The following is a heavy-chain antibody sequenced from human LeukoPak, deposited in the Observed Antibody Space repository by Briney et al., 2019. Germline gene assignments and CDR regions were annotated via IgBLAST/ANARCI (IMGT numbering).Heavy chain of an antibody. D-gene: IGHD2-2*01. J-gene: IGHJ6*03. CDR1: GGSLSGHY. Sequence: SETLSLTCTTSGGSLSGHYWSWIRQPPGGGREWVGYIYNSGSSSYNPSLKNPVTISLDLSKNQFSLRLSSVTAADKAIYYCARSTSYQLLSDYSYYYMDVWGKGTTVTVSS. V-gene: IGHV4-59*11. CDR2: IYNSGSS. CDR3: ARSTSYQLLSDYSYYYMDV.